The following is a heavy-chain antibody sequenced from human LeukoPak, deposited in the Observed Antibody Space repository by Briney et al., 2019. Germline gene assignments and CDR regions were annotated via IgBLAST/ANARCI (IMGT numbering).Heavy chain of an antibody. CDR3: ARDTHYDSSGYYHVEYFQH. CDR2: IYTSGST. Sequence: SETLSPTCTVSGGSISSYYWSWIRQPAGKGLEWIGRIYTSGSTNYNPSLKSRVTMSVDTSKNQFSLKLSSVTAADTAVYYCARDTHYDSSGYYHVEYFQHWGQGTLVTVSS. J-gene: IGHJ1*01. D-gene: IGHD3-22*01. V-gene: IGHV4-4*07. CDR1: GGSISSYY.